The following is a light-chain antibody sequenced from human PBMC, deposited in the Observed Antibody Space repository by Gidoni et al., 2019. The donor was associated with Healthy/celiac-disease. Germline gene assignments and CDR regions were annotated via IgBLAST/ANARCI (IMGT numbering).Light chain of an antibody. CDR2: TAS. CDR3: QQSYSTPLG. J-gene: IGKJ3*01. V-gene: IGKV1-39*01. Sequence: DIQMTQSPSSLSATVGDRVTITCRASQSISNYLNWYQQKPGKAPKRLIYTASSWQSGVPSRFSGSGSGTEFTLTISSLQPEDFATYYCQQSYSTPLGFGPGTKVDVK. CDR1: QSISNY.